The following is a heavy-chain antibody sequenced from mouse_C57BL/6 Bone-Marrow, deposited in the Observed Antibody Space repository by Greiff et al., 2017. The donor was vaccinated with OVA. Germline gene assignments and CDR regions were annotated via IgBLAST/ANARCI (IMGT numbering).Heavy chain of an antibody. Sequence: VQLQQSGAELVKPGASVKLSCKASGYTFTSYWMHWVKQRPGQGLEWIGMIHPNSGSTNYNEKFKSKATLTVDKSSSTAYMQLSSLTSEDSAVYYGASPIYYYGSSFLDYWGQGTSVTVSS. CDR1: GYTFTSYW. J-gene: IGHJ4*01. CDR2: IHPNSGST. D-gene: IGHD1-1*01. V-gene: IGHV1-64*01. CDR3: ASPIYYYGSSFLDY.